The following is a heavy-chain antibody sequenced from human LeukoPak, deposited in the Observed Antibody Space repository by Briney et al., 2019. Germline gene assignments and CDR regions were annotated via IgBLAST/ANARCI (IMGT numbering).Heavy chain of an antibody. J-gene: IGHJ4*02. CDR3: AKWGDY. CDR1: GFTFSKYG. CDR2: MWSDGSNR. V-gene: IGHV3-33*06. D-gene: IGHD1-26*01. Sequence: GGSLRLSCVASGFTFSKYGMHWVRQAPGRGLEWVAAMWSDGSNRYHADSVKGRFTIARDNPKNTLYLQMNSLRAEDTAVYYCAKWGDYWGQGTLVTVSS.